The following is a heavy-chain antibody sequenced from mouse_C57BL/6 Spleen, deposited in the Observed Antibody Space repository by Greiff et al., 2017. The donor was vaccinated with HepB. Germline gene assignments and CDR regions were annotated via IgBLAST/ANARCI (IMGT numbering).Heavy chain of an antibody. V-gene: IGHV1-82*01. Sequence: VQLQQSGPELVKPGASVKISCKASGYAFSSSWMNWVKQRPGKGLEWIGRIYPGDGDTNYNGKFKGKATLTADKSSSTAYMQLSSLTSEDSAVYFRARDYGSSYRVYFDYWGQGTTLTVSS. J-gene: IGHJ2*01. CDR3: ARDYGSSYRVYFDY. D-gene: IGHD1-1*01. CDR2: IYPGDGDT. CDR1: GYAFSSSW.